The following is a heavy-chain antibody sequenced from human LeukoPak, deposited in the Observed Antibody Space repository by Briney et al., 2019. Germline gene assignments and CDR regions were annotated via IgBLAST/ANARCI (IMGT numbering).Heavy chain of an antibody. CDR2: IYYSGSN. Sequence: PSQTLSLTCTVSGVSMSSYYWSWIRQPPGKGLEWIGYIYYSGSNNYNPSLKSRVAISIDTSKNQFSLKLNSLPTAGTGGYYRARLCAYAWGGDVGGAFDLWGQGTLVPVSS. CDR3: ARLCAYAWGGDVGGAFDL. CDR1: GVSMSSYY. J-gene: IGHJ3*01. D-gene: IGHD3-16*01. V-gene: IGHV4-59*01.